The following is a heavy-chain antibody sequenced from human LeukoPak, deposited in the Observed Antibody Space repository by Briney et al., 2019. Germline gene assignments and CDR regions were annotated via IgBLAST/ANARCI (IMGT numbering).Heavy chain of an antibody. J-gene: IGHJ4*02. D-gene: IGHD6-13*01. V-gene: IGHV1-2*06. CDR1: GYTFTGYY. Sequence: ASVKVSCKASGYTFTGYYMHWVRQAPGQGLEWMGRVNPNSSDTDYAQKFQGRVTMTRDTSISTAYMELSRLRSDDTAVYYCARGNRIVAAGYPRPSEYWGQGTLVTVSS. CDR3: ARGNRIVAAGYPRPSEY. CDR2: VNPNSSDT.